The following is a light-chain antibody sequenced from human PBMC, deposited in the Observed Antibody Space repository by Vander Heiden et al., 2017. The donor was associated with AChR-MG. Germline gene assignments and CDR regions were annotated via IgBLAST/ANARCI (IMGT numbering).Light chain of an antibody. Sequence: QSALTPPASVSGSRGQSITISCTGTSSDVGSYNVVSWYQQHPGEAPKLIIYEGSKRPSGVSNRLSGSKSGNTASLTISGLQTEDEADYYCCSYAGTSGNNYVFGTGTKVTVL. J-gene: IGLJ1*01. V-gene: IGLV2-23*01. CDR1: SSDVGSYNV. CDR2: EGS. CDR3: CSYAGTSGNNYV.